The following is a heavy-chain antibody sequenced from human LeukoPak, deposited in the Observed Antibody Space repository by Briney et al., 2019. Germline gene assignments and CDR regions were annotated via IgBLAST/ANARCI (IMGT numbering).Heavy chain of an antibody. CDR1: GYTFTSYG. D-gene: IGHD6-13*01. V-gene: IGHV1-18*01. CDR2: ISAYNGNT. J-gene: IGHJ4*02. CDR3: ARAGAVRAAAGTLNY. Sequence: ASVKVSCKASGYTFTSYGISWVRQAPGQGLEWMGWISAYNGNTNYAQKLQGRVTMTRDTSTSTVYMELSSLRSEDTAVYYCARAGAVRAAAGTLNYWGQGTLVTVSS.